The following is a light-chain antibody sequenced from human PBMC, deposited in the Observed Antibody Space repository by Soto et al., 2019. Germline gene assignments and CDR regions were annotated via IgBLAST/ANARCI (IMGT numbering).Light chain of an antibody. CDR2: EVS. Sequence: QSVLTQPASVSGSPGQSITISCTGTSSDVGGYNYVSWYQQHPGKAPKVMIYEVSNRPSGVSNRFSGSKSGNTASLTISGLQAEDEADYYCSSYTSSSTLVFGGGTK. V-gene: IGLV2-14*01. CDR3: SSYTSSSTLV. CDR1: SSDVGGYNY. J-gene: IGLJ2*01.